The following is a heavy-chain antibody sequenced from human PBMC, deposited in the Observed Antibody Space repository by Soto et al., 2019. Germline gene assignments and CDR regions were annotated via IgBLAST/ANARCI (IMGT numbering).Heavy chain of an antibody. Sequence: QVQLVQSGAELKKPGSSVKVSCRASGATFSISVFNWVRQAPGQGLEWMGGIISMFGTPNYSQKFQGRVTISADESTSTGYMELNNLRSDDTAMSYCARDLGGGYEPGDYWGQGTQVTVSS. CDR3: ARDLGGGYEPGDY. CDR1: GATFSISV. CDR2: IISMFGTP. D-gene: IGHD5-12*01. V-gene: IGHV1-69*12. J-gene: IGHJ4*02.